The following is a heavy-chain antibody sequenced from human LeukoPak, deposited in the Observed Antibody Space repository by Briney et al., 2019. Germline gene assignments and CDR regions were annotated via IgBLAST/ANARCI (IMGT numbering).Heavy chain of an antibody. CDR2: IYYSGST. Sequence: PSETLSLTCAVSGGSISSGGYSWSWIRQPPGKGLEWIGYIYYSGSTYYNPSLKSRVTISVDTSKNQFSLKLSSVTAADTAVYYCARHFRRWYFDSPSDYWGQGTLVTVSS. J-gene: IGHJ4*02. V-gene: IGHV4-30-4*07. CDR3: ARHFRRWYFDSPSDY. CDR1: GGSISSGGYS. D-gene: IGHD3-9*01.